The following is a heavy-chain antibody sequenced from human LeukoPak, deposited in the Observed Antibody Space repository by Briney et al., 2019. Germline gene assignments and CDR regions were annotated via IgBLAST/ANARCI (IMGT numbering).Heavy chain of an antibody. D-gene: IGHD3-3*01. Sequence: ASVKDSCKVSGYTLTELSMHWVRQAPGKGLEWMGGFDPEDGETIYAQKFQGRVTMTEDTSTDTAYMELSSLRSEDTAVYYCATVEYYDFWSGYYTLDYWGQGTLVTVSS. CDR3: ATVEYYDFWSGYYTLDY. J-gene: IGHJ4*02. CDR1: GYTLTELS. CDR2: FDPEDGET. V-gene: IGHV1-24*01.